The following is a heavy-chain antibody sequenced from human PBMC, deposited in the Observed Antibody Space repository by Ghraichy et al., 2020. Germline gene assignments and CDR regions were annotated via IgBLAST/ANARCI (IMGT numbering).Heavy chain of an antibody. J-gene: IGHJ6*04. CDR2: ISSSSRNK. Sequence: GGSLRLSCVASGFSLSSYSMNWVRQSPGKGLEWVSYISSSSRNKGYADSVRGRFTITRDNAQNSLYLEMNSLRDDDTAIYYCARASTVVRFFYFAGMDGWGKGTTVNGSS. V-gene: IGHV3-48*02. CDR3: ARASTVVRFFYFAGMDG. D-gene: IGHD4-23*01. CDR1: GFSLSSYS.